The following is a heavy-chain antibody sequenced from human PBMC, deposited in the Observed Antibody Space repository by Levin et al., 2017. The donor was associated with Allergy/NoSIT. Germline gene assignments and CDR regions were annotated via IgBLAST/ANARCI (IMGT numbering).Heavy chain of an antibody. D-gene: IGHD6-13*01. Sequence: SGPTLVKPTQTLTLTCTFSGFSLSTSGVGVGWIRQPPGKALEWLALIYWDDDKRYSPSLKSRLTITKDTSKNQVVLTMTNMDPVDTATYYCAHATAAGNIFSSYWYFDLWGRGTLVTVSS. CDR2: IYWDDDK. CDR1: GFSLSTSGVG. V-gene: IGHV2-5*02. J-gene: IGHJ2*01. CDR3: AHATAAGNIFSSYWYFDL.